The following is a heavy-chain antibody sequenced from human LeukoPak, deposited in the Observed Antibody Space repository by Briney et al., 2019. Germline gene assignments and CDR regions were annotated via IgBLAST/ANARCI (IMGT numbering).Heavy chain of an antibody. CDR3: TRKIAWEDAFDI. Sequence: SETLSLTCTVSGVSVSNFYWSWIRQPPGKGLEWIGEINHSGSTNYNPSLKSRVTISVDTSKNQFSLKLSSVTAADTAVYYCTRKIAWEDAFDIWGQGTMVTVSS. J-gene: IGHJ3*02. V-gene: IGHV4-34*01. D-gene: IGHD1-26*01. CDR2: INHSGST. CDR1: GVSVSNFY.